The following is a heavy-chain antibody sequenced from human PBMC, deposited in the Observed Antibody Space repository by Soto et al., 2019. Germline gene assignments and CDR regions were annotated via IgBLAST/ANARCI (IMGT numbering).Heavy chain of an antibody. CDR3: ARDSKGYCSGGSCYGYY. D-gene: IGHD2-15*01. J-gene: IGHJ4*02. Sequence: ASVKFSCKASGYTFTSYGISWVRQAPGQGLEWMGWISAYNGNTNYAQKLQGRVTMTTDTSTSTAYMELRSLRSDDTAVYYCARDSKGYCSGGSCYGYYWGQGTLVTVSS. V-gene: IGHV1-18*04. CDR1: GYTFTSYG. CDR2: ISAYNGNT.